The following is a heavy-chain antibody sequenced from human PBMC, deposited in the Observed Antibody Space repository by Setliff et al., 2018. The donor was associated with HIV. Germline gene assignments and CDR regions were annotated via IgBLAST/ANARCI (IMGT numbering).Heavy chain of an antibody. CDR2: IWYDANNK. Sequence: LRLSCAASGFTFSNYGMHWVRQAPGKGLEWVAVIWYDANNKYYADSVKGRFTISRDNSQNTLYLQMNSLRPEDTAVYYCAKPVVHHYYYMDVWGKGTTVTVSS. J-gene: IGHJ6*03. CDR1: GFTFSNYG. V-gene: IGHV3-33*06. D-gene: IGHD3-16*02. CDR3: AKPVVHHYYYMDV.